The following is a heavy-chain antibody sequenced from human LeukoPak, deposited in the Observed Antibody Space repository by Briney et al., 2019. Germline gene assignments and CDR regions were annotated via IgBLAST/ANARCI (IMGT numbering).Heavy chain of an antibody. J-gene: IGHJ6*03. V-gene: IGHV1-8*01. Sequence: GASVKVSCKASGYTFTSYDINWVRQATGQGLEWMGWMNPNSGNTGYAQKFQGRVTMTRNTSISTAYMELSSLRSEDTAVYYRATQGMRYYYYYYMDVWGKGTTVTVSS. CDR2: MNPNSGNT. D-gene: IGHD3-10*01. CDR3: ATQGMRYYYYYYMDV. CDR1: GYTFTSYD.